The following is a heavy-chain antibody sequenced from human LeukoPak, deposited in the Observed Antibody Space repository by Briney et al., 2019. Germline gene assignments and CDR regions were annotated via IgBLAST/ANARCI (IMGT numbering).Heavy chain of an antibody. CDR3: AREEQYNNFFDY. J-gene: IGHJ4*02. V-gene: IGHV1-2*02. D-gene: IGHD1/OR15-1a*01. CDR1: GYTLTDYY. CDR2: INPNSGDT. Sequence: RASVTVSCKASGYTLTDYYIHWVRQAPGQGLEWMGWINPNSGDTTYAQKFQGRLTMTRDTSISSAYMDLSRLNSDDTAVYFCAREEQYNNFFDYWGQGTLVTVSS.